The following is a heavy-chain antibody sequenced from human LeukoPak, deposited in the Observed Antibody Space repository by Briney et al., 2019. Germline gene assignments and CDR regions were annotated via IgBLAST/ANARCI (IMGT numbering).Heavy chain of an antibody. Sequence: PSETLSLTCTVSGGSISSSSYYWGWIRQPPGKGLEWIGSIYYSGSTYYNPSLKSRVIISVDTSKNRFSLKLSSVTAADTAVYYCARGINEIAARKYYYYYNMDVWGKGTTVTVSS. CDR1: GGSISSSSYY. CDR2: IYYSGST. V-gene: IGHV4-39*07. J-gene: IGHJ6*03. CDR3: ARGINEIAARKYYYYYNMDV. D-gene: IGHD6-6*01.